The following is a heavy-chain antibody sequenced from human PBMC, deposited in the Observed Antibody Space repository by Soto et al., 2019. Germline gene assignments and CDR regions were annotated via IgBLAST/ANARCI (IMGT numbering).Heavy chain of an antibody. CDR1: GFTFSTYG. J-gene: IGHJ6*02. D-gene: IGHD4-17*01. CDR2: VSYDGTNK. V-gene: IGHV3-30*18. CDR3: AKDLQSYGDYDYYCYGMDV. Sequence: QVQLVESGGGEVQPGRSLTISCAASGFTFSTYGMHWVRQTPGKGLEWVAVVSYDGTNKFYSDSVKSRFTISSDNYKTTLTLQMNSLRADDTAVYSCAKDLQSYGDYDYYCYGMDVWGLGTRVTVSS.